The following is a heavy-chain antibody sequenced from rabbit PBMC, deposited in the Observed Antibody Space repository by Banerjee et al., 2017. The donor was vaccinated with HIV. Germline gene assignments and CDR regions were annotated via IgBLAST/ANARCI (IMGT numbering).Heavy chain of an antibody. CDR3: ARAAGSASYGDSPNSLGL. CDR1: GFTLSSYL. Sequence: QEQLEESGGDLVKPEGSLTLTCTASGFTLSSYLICWVRQAPGKGLEVIACMDAGSSGSTHYSSRAKGRFTISKTSSTTVTLLMTSLTAADTAPYFCARAAGSASYGDSPNSLGLWGPGTLVTVS. CDR2: MDAGSSGST. V-gene: IGHV1S45*01. J-gene: IGHJ6*01. D-gene: IGHD2-1*01.